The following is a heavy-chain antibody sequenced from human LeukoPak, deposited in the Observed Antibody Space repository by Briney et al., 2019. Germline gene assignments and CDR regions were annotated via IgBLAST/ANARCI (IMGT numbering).Heavy chain of an antibody. V-gene: IGHV3-11*06. CDR2: ISSSSSYI. J-gene: IGHJ4*02. CDR3: ARRKGATKTNTLDY. CDR1: GFTFSDYY. D-gene: IGHD1-26*01. Sequence: GGSLRLSCVGSGFTFSDYYMSWIRQAPGKGLEWVSYISSSSSYIYYADSVKGRFTISRDNARNSLYLQMNSLRAEDTAVYYCARRKGATKTNTLDYWGQGTLVTVSS.